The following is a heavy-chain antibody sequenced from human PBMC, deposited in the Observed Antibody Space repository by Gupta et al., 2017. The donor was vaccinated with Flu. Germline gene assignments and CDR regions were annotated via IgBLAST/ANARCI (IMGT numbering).Heavy chain of an antibody. D-gene: IGHD3-10*01. CDR2: ISSSSSYI. J-gene: IGHJ4*02. Sequence: NWVRQAPGKGLEWVSSISSSSSYIYYADSVKGRFTISRDNAKNSLYLQMNSLRAEDTAVYYCASTSTPGVSCWGQGTLVTVSS. CDR3: ASTSTPGVSC. V-gene: IGHV3-21*01.